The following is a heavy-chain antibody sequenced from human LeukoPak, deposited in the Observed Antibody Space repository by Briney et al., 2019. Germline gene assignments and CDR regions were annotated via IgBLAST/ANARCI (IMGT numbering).Heavy chain of an antibody. CDR2: ISGSGGST. Sequence: GGSLRLSCAASGFTFRSYAMSWVGKPPGKGLGWVSAISGSGGSTYYADSVKGRFTISRDNSKNTLYLQMNSLRAEDTAVYYCAKDPTVAGQYYFDYWGQGTLVTVSS. CDR1: GFTFRSYA. V-gene: IGHV3-23*01. D-gene: IGHD6-19*01. CDR3: AKDPTVAGQYYFDY. J-gene: IGHJ4*02.